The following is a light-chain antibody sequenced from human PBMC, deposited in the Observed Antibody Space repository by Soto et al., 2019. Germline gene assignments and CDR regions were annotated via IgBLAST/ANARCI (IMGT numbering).Light chain of an antibody. CDR1: SIDVGGTNH. Sequence: QPVLTQPASVSGSPGQSITISCSGTSIDVGGTNHVSWYLQHPGEAPKLIMYDVSNRPSGVSDRFFGSKADNTATLTVSGLHAEDEADYYCCSYTSFSTYVFGTGTKLTVL. CDR2: DVS. V-gene: IGLV2-14*03. J-gene: IGLJ1*01. CDR3: CSYTSFSTYV.